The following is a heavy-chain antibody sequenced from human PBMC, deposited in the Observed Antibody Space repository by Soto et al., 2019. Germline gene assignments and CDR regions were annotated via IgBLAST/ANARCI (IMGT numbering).Heavy chain of an antibody. V-gene: IGHV1-18*01. CDR3: AREGWLGELLY. CDR2: ISGYKGNA. CDR1: GYTFSSYG. D-gene: IGHD3-16*01. Sequence: VQLVQSGNEVQRPGASVKVSCKTSGYTFSSYGIIWVRRAPGQGLEWMGWISGYKGNADYAQKFQGRVHMTTDTSTSTVFMELRNLRSDDTALYYCAREGWLGELLYWGQGSLVTVS. J-gene: IGHJ4*02.